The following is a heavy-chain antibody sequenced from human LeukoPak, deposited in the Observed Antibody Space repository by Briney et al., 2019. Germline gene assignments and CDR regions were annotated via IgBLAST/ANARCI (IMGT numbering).Heavy chain of an antibody. J-gene: IGHJ4*02. Sequence: GGCLRLSRTPSGFTFSNAWMRWVRQAPGRGLEWVGRSKSKNDGGTTDYAAPVKGRFTISRDDSKNTLYLQMNSLKTEDTAVYYWTRGIVGATTVNYWGQGTLVTVSS. CDR3: TRGIVGATTVNY. CDR1: GFTFSNAW. V-gene: IGHV3-15*01. D-gene: IGHD1-26*01. CDR2: SKSKNDGGTT.